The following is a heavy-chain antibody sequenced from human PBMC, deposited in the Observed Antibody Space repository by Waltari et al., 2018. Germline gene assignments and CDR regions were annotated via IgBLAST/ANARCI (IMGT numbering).Heavy chain of an antibody. Sequence: EVQLVESGGALVQPGGSLRLSSAASGFIASSKYLSWVRQAPGKGREWVSVHYSSGTTYYADTAKGRFTISRDSSKNTVYLQMNSLKPDDTAVYYCVRGGAFSGYFENWGQGTLVTVSS. J-gene: IGHJ4*02. V-gene: IGHV3-66*02. CDR1: GFIASSKY. CDR2: HYSSGTT. CDR3: VRGGAFSGYFEN. D-gene: IGHD1-26*01.